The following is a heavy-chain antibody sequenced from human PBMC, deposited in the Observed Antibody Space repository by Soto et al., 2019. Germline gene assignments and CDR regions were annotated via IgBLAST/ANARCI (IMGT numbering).Heavy chain of an antibody. CDR3: ARQRIWFRYLDF. CDR2: VNPSIGNT. V-gene: IGHV1-46*01. D-gene: IGHD3-10*01. Sequence: ASVKVSCKASGYTFTSYHIHWVRQAPGHGLEWMGVVNPSIGNTSYAQRFQGRVTMTRDTSTSTVYMGLSSLRSEDTAVYFCARQRIWFRYLDFWGQGTLVTVSS. CDR1: GYTFTSYH. J-gene: IGHJ4*02.